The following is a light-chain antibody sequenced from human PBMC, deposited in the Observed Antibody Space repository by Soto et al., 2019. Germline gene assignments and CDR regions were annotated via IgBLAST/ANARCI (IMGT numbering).Light chain of an antibody. CDR3: SSYAGSNNLV. J-gene: IGLJ2*01. CDR2: EVS. Sequence: QSALTQPPSASGSPGQSVTISCTGTSSDVGGYNYVSWYQQHPGKAPKLMIYEVSKRPSGVADRFSGTKSGNTASLTVSGLQADDDADYYCSSYAGSNNLVFGGGTKLTVL. CDR1: SSDVGGYNY. V-gene: IGLV2-8*01.